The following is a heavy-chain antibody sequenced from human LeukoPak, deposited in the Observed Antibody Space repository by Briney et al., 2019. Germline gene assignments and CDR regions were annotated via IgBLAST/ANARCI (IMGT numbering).Heavy chain of an antibody. CDR1: GGSISSYY. CDR2: IYYSGST. D-gene: IGHD3-10*01. CDR3: ARDNYGSGSYSAGGAFDI. V-gene: IGHV4-59*01. Sequence: SETLSLTCTVSGGSISSYYWSWIRQPPGKGLEWIGYIYYSGSTNYNPSLKSRVTISVDTSKNQFSLKLSSVTAADTAVYYCARDNYGSGSYSAGGAFDIWGQGTMVTVSS. J-gene: IGHJ3*02.